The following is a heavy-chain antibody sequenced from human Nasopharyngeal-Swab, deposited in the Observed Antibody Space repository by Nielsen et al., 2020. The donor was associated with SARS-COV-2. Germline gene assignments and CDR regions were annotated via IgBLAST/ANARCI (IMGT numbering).Heavy chain of an antibody. J-gene: IGHJ4*02. CDR2: ISGSGGST. CDR3: VKDVWYSKGLYYFDY. Sequence: GESLKISCAASGFTFSSYAMSWVRQAPGKGLEWVSAISGSGGSTYYADSVKGRFTISRDNSKNTLCLQMSSLRAEDTAVYYCVKDVWYSKGLYYFDYWGQGTLVTVSS. V-gene: IGHV3-23*01. CDR1: GFTFSSYA. D-gene: IGHD1-26*01.